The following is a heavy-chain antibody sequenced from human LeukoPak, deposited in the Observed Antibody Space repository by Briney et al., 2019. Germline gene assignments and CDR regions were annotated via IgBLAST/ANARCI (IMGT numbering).Heavy chain of an antibody. V-gene: IGHV3-30*01. CDR3: ARDSPSRDSSDYMDV. Sequence: GTSLRLSCAASGFTFSSYAMHWVRQAPGKGLEWVAVISYDGSNKYYADPVKGRFTISRDNSKNTLYLQMNSLRAEDTAVYYCARDSPSRDSSDYMDVWGKGTTVTVSS. D-gene: IGHD6-6*01. J-gene: IGHJ6*03. CDR1: GFTFSSYA. CDR2: ISYDGSNK.